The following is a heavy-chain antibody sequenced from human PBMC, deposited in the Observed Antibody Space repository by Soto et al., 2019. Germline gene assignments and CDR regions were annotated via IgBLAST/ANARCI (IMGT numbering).Heavy chain of an antibody. J-gene: IGHJ2*01. CDR2: IIPVFGSP. CDR3: ARGDGFNWYFEL. D-gene: IGHD3-10*01. CDR1: GSTFSNYA. V-gene: IGHV1-69*06. Sequence: SVKVSCKGSGSTFSNYAISWVRQAPGQGLEWMGGIIPVFGSPYYAHKFQGRVLITADNSATTATLELRSLRSEDTAVYYCARGDGFNWYFELWGRGTLVTVSS.